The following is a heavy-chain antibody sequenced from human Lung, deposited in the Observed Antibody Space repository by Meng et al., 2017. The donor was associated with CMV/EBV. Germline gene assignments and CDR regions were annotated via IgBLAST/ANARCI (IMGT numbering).Heavy chain of an antibody. CDR2: IKQDGSEK. D-gene: IGHD3-3*01. Sequence: ESXKISXVASGFTFNTYWMSWVRQAPGKGLEWVANIKQDGSEKYYVGSVKGRFTISRDNAKNSLYLQMNSLRAEDTAVYYCARVGPFDFWSGYSGPDSYNWFDPWGQGXLVTVSS. CDR3: ARVGPFDFWSGYSGPDSYNWFDP. V-gene: IGHV3-7*01. J-gene: IGHJ5*02. CDR1: GFTFNTYW.